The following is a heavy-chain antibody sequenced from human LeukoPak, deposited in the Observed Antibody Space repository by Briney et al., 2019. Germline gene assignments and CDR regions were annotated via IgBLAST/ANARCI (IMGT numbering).Heavy chain of an antibody. Sequence: GGSLRRSCAASGFTFSSYAMSWLRQAPGKGLEWVSAIGGSGGSTYYADSVKGRFTISRDNSKTTLYLQMNSLRAEDTAVYYCARGDKFSGDYWGQGTLVTVSS. J-gene: IGHJ4*02. CDR2: IGGSGGST. V-gene: IGHV3-23*01. D-gene: IGHD3-16*01. CDR1: GFTFSSYA. CDR3: ARGDKFSGDY.